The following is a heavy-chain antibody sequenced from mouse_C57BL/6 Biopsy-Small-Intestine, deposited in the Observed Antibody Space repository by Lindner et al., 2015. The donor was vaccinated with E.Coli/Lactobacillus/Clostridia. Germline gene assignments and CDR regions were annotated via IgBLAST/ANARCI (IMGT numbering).Heavy chain of an antibody. CDR1: GYTFTDFN. CDR2: VNPNSGGT. V-gene: IGHV1-18*01. J-gene: IGHJ3*01. Sequence: VQLQESGPELVKPGASVRISCKASGYTFTDFNLNWVRQNNGKSLEWIGDVNPNSGGTIYNQKFKGKATLTVDKSSSTAYMELRSLTSEDTAVYYCARRQLNWFDYWGQGTLVTVSA. CDR3: ARRQLNWFDY. D-gene: IGHD3-2*02.